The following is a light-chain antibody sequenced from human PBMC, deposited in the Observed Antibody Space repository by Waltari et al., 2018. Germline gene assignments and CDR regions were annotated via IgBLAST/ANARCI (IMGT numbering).Light chain of an antibody. Sequence: QSVLTQPPSASGTPGPRVTISCSGGRPTIGNNYVFWYQPHPGTAPQLLIYTIYLRPSGVPDRFSGSKSGASASLAISWLRSEDEADYYCAAWDDSLSGWVFGGGTKLTVL. CDR1: RPTIGNNY. CDR3: AAWDDSLSGWV. CDR2: TIY. V-gene: IGLV1-47*01. J-gene: IGLJ3*02.